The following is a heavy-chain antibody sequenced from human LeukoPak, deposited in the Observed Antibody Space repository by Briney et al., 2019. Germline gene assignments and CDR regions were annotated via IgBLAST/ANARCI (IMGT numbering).Heavy chain of an antibody. Sequence: ASLKVSCKASGYTFTCYYMRWVRQAPGQGLEWMGWFNPNSGGTNYAQKFQGWVTMTRDTSISTAYMELSRLRSDDTAVYYCARGSIDGSGSYYDNWFDPWGQGTLVTVSS. CDR3: ARGSIDGSGSYYDNWFDP. D-gene: IGHD3-10*01. CDR1: GYTFTCYY. V-gene: IGHV1-2*04. CDR2: FNPNSGGT. J-gene: IGHJ5*02.